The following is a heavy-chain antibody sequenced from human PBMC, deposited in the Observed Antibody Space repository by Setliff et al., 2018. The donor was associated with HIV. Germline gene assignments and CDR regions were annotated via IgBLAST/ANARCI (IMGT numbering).Heavy chain of an antibody. CDR3: AREMAATAHPDDPYFQH. D-gene: IGHD6-13*01. J-gene: IGHJ1*01. CDR2: ISSSTSYI. V-gene: IGHV3-21*01. Sequence: GGSLRLSCAASGSTFSSYSMNWVRQAPGKGLEWVSSISSSTSYIYYADSVKGRFTISRDNAKNSLYLQMNSLRAEDTAVYYCAREMAATAHPDDPYFQHWGQGTLVTVSS. CDR1: GSTFSSYS.